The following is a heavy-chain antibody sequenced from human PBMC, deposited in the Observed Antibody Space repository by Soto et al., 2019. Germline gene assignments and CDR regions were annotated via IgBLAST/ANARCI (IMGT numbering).Heavy chain of an antibody. V-gene: IGHV3-7*03. CDR3: ATVDGSGSYYRPESIWFDP. D-gene: IGHD3-10*01. Sequence: PEGSLRLSCAASGFTFSSYWMSWVRQAPGKGLEWVANIKQDGSEKYYVDSVKGRFTISRDNAKNSLYLQMNSLRSEDTAVYYCATVDGSGSYYRPESIWFDPWGQGTLVTVSS. CDR2: IKQDGSEK. J-gene: IGHJ5*02. CDR1: GFTFSSYW.